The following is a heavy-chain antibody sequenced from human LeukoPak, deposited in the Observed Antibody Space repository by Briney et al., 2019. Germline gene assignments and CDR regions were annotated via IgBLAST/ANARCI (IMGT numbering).Heavy chain of an antibody. CDR2: ISYSGSA. CDR1: GGSLSNY. CDR3: ARRRSLGGPIDY. D-gene: IGHD3-16*01. Sequence: SETLSLTCTVSGGSLSNYWTWIRQPPGKGLEWIGYISYSGSASYNPSLKSRLTISVDTSKNQFSLKLSSVTAADTAVYYCARRRSLGGPIDYWGQGTRVTVSS. J-gene: IGHJ4*02. V-gene: IGHV4-59*12.